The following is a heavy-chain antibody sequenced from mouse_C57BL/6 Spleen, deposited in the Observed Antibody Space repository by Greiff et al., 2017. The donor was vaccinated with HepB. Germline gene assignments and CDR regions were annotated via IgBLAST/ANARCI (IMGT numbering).Heavy chain of an antibody. V-gene: IGHV3-6*01. D-gene: IGHD1-1*01. CDR1: GYSITSGYY. Sequence: VQLKESGPGLVKPSQSLSLTCSVTGYSITSGYYWNWIRQSPGNKLEWMGYISYDGSNNYNPSLKNRISITRDTSKNQFFLKLNSVTTEDTATYYCARVGIYYYGSSYPYWYFDVWGTGTTVTVSS. CDR3: ARVGIYYYGSSYPYWYFDV. J-gene: IGHJ1*03. CDR2: ISYDGSN.